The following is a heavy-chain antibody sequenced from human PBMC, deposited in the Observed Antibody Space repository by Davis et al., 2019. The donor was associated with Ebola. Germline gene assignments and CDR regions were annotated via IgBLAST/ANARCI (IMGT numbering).Heavy chain of an antibody. D-gene: IGHD2-15*01. CDR1: GFTFSSYD. J-gene: IGHJ6*02. V-gene: IGHV3-13*01. CDR3: AKDLEVVVAKNYHYFGMDV. Sequence: GESLKLSCAASGFTFSSYDMHWVRQATGKGLEWVSAIGTAGDTYYPGSVKGRFTISRENAKKSLYLQMNSLGAGDTAVYYCAKDLEVVVAKNYHYFGMDVWGQGTTVTVSS. CDR2: IGTAGDT.